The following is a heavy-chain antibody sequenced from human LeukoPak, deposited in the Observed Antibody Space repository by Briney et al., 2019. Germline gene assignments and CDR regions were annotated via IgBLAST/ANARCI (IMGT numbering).Heavy chain of an antibody. J-gene: IGHJ4*02. D-gene: IGHD3-22*01. CDR2: IYYSGGT. CDR1: GGSISSYY. V-gene: IGHV4-59*01. Sequence: SETLSLTCTVSGGSISSYYWSWIRQPPGKGLEWIGYIYYSGGTNYNPSLKSRVTISVDTSKNQFSLKLSSVTAADTAVYYCARVQDHYYDSSGYYSRRYYFDYWGQGTLVTVSS. CDR3: ARVQDHYYDSSGYYSRRYYFDY.